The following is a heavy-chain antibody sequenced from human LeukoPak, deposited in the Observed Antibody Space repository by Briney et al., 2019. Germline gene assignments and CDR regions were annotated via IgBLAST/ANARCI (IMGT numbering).Heavy chain of an antibody. CDR2: IYYSGST. CDR3: ARRHCSSTSCHDAFDI. D-gene: IGHD2-2*01. CDR1: GGSISSYF. Sequence: SETLSLTCTVSGGSISSYFWIWIRQPPGKGLEWIGYIYYSGSTYYNPSLKSRVTISVDTSKNQFSLKLSSVTAADTAVYYCARRHCSSTSCHDAFDIWGQGTMVTVSS. J-gene: IGHJ3*02. V-gene: IGHV4-59*08.